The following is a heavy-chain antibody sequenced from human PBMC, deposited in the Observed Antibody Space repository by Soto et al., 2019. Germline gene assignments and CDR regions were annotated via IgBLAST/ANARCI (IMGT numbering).Heavy chain of an antibody. CDR1: GGSISSSDYY. Sequence: QLQLPESGPGLVKPSETLTLTCTVSGGSISSSDYYWAWIRQPPGKGLEWLATIYYSGSIYYSPSRKSRATISVHTSKNQISINLNAVTAADTALYYCERHRNNRGSWYWVDPWGQGTLVTVSS. J-gene: IGHJ5*02. CDR3: ERHRNNRGSWYWVDP. D-gene: IGHD6-13*01. V-gene: IGHV4-39*01. CDR2: IYYSGSI.